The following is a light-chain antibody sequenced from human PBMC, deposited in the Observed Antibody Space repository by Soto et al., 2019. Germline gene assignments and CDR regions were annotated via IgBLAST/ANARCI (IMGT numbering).Light chain of an antibody. CDR1: QSISSY. V-gene: IGKV1-39*01. CDR3: QQSYSTRWT. CDR2: AAS. Sequence: DIQMTQSPSSLSASVGDRVTITCRASQSISSYLNWYQQKPGKAPKLLIYAASSLQSGVPSRFSGSGSGTDCTLTIISLQHDDFATYYCQQSYSTRWTLGQGIKVEIK. J-gene: IGKJ1*01.